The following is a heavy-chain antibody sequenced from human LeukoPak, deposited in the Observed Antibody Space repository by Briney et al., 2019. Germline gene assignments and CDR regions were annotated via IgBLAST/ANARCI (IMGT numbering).Heavy chain of an antibody. D-gene: IGHD4-23*01. V-gene: IGHV4-39*07. Sequence: SETLSLTCTVSGDTISSSSYSWGWIRQPPGQGLEWIGSFYYSGRIYYNPSLKSRVTISVDTSKNQFSLKLSSVTAADTAVYYCARGRGYGGKLHYFDYWGQGTLVTVSS. CDR1: GDTISSSSYS. CDR3: ARGRGYGGKLHYFDY. J-gene: IGHJ4*02. CDR2: FYYSGRI.